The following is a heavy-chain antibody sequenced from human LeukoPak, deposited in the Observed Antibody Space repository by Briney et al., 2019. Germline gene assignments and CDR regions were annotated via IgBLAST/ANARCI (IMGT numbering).Heavy chain of an antibody. CDR2: INPNSGGT. J-gene: IGHJ4*02. Sequence: ASVKVSCKASGYTFTGYYMRWVRQAPGQGLEWMGWINPNSGGTNYAQKFQGRVTMTRDTSISTAYMELSRLRSDDTAVYYCAREAGTGFWSGYSMDFDYWGQGTLVTVSS. CDR1: GYTFTGYY. CDR3: AREAGTGFWSGYSMDFDY. D-gene: IGHD3-3*01. V-gene: IGHV1-2*02.